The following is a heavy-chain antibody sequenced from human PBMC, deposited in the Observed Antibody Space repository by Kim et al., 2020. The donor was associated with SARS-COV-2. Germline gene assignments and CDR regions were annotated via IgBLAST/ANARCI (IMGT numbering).Heavy chain of an antibody. V-gene: IGHV4-31*03. CDR3: ARGGIVVVVAQGAFDI. CDR2: IYYSGST. D-gene: IGHD2-15*01. CDR1: GGSISSGGYY. J-gene: IGHJ3*02. Sequence: SETLSLTCTVSGGSISSGGYYWSWIRQHPGKGLEWIGYIYYSGSTYYNPSLKSRVTISVDTSKNQFSLKLSSVTAADTAVYYCARGGIVVVVAQGAFDIWGQGTMVTVSS.